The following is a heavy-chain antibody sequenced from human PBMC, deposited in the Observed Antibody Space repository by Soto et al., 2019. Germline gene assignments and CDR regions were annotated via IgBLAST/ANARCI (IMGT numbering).Heavy chain of an antibody. Sequence: ESGGGVVQPGRSLRLSCAASGFTFSSYAMHWVRQAPGKGLEWVAVISYDGSNKYYADSVKGRFTISRDNSKNTLYLQMNSLRAEDTAVYYCARDAAAGQGSNWFDPWGLGTLVTVSS. CDR2: ISYDGSNK. J-gene: IGHJ5*02. CDR3: ARDAAAGQGSNWFDP. D-gene: IGHD6-13*01. CDR1: GFTFSSYA. V-gene: IGHV3-30-3*01.